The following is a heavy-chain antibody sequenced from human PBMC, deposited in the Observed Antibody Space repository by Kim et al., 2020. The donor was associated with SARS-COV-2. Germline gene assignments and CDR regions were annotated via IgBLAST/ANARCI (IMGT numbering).Heavy chain of an antibody. D-gene: IGHD3-10*01. CDR2: LSHSGST. Sequence: SETLSLTCTVSGDSVTDPNYYWGWIRQPPGKTLEWIATLSHSGSTYYNASLKSRVSISVDRSKNLFSLILTSVSAADTAVYYCVRHGSWEGSDFDYWGQGTLVTVSS. CDR1: GDSVTDPNYY. V-gene: IGHV4-39*01. CDR3: VRHGSWEGSDFDY. J-gene: IGHJ4*02.